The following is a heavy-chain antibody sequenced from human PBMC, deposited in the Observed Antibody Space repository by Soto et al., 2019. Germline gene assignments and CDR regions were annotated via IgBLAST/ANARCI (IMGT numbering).Heavy chain of an antibody. V-gene: IGHV3-23*01. D-gene: IGHD6-13*01. CDR2: THGSGGST. J-gene: IGHJ4*02. CDR3: AKASRPTKYSSSWYYFDY. Sequence: EVQLLESGGGLVQPGGSLRLSCAASGLTFSSDAMSWVRPAPGKGLEWVSATHGSGGSTYYADSVKGRFTISRDNSKNTLYLQRNSLRAEDTAVYYCAKASRPTKYSSSWYYFDYWGQGTLVTVSS. CDR1: GLTFSSDA.